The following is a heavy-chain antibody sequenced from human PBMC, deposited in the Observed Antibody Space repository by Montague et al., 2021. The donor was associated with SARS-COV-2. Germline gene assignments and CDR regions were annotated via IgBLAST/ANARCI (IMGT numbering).Heavy chain of an antibody. Sequence: SETLSLTCTVSGGSVSSGGYYWSWIRQPPGKGLEWIGYIYYSGSTNYNPSLKSRVTISLDTSKNQFSLKLTSVTAADTAVYYCARVAVAAAARRSDYWGEGTLVTGSS. CDR1: GGSVSSGGYY. CDR2: IYYSGST. D-gene: IGHD6-13*01. V-gene: IGHV4-61*08. J-gene: IGHJ4*02. CDR3: ARVAVAAAARRSDY.